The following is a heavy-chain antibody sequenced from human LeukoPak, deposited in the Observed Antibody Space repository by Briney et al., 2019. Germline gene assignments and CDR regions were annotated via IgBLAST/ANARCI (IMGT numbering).Heavy chain of an antibody. CDR3: ASMVYYYYYMDV. CDR2: IYYSGCT. D-gene: IGHD2-8*01. V-gene: IGHV4-59*01. Sequence: SETLSLTCTVSGGSISSYYWSWIRQPPGKGLEWIGYIYYSGCTNYNPSLKSRVTISVDTSKNQFSLKLSSVTAADTAVYYCASMVYYYYYMDVWGKGTTVTVSS. J-gene: IGHJ6*03. CDR1: GGSISSYY.